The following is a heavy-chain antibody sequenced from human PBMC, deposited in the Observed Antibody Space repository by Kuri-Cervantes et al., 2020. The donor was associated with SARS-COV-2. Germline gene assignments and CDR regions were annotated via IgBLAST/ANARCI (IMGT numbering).Heavy chain of an antibody. D-gene: IGHD5-12*01. V-gene: IGHV4-39*01. Sequence: GSLRLSCTVSGGPISSSSYYWGWIRQPPGKGLEWIGSIYYSGSTYYNPSLKSRITISVDTSKNQFSLKLSSVTAADTAVYYCATVARGAIVARIREGFDYWGQGTLVTVSS. CDR2: IYYSGST. CDR3: ATVARGAIVARIREGFDY. CDR1: GGPISSSSYY. J-gene: IGHJ4*02.